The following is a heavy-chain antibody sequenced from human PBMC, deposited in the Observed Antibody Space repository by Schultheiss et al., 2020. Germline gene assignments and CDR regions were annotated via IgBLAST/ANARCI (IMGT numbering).Heavy chain of an antibody. CDR2: IYYSGST. V-gene: IGHV4-31*03. CDR3: ARGGTHYGDYEYYYYYGMDV. Sequence: SETLSLTCTVSGGSISSGGYYWSWIRQHPGKGLEWIGYIYYSGSTYYNPSLKSRVTISVDTSKNQFSLKLSSVTAADTAVYYCARGGTHYGDYEYYYYYGMDVWGQGTTVTVSS. CDR1: GGSISSGGYY. J-gene: IGHJ6*02. D-gene: IGHD4-17*01.